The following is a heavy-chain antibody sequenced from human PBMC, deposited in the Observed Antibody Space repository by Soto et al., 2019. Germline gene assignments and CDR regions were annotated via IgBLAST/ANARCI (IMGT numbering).Heavy chain of an antibody. CDR1: GFTFSSYG. J-gene: IGHJ4*02. V-gene: IGHV3-30*03. D-gene: IGHD6-19*01. CDR3: VAGQYFFDY. CDR2: ISYDGSNK. Sequence: QVQLVESGGGVGQPGRSLRLSCAASGFTFSSYGMQWVRQAPGKGLEWVAVISYDGSNKYYADSVKDRFTISRDNSKSTPYLQMNSLRADDTAVYYCVAGQYFFDYCGQGTLVTVSS.